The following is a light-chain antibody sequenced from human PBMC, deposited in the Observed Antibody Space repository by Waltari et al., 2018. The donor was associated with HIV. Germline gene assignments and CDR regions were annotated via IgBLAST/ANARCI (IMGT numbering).Light chain of an antibody. CDR2: TTS. CDR3: QQSYTSPHT. CDR1: QSISKY. J-gene: IGKJ2*01. Sequence: IQMTQSPSSLSASVGDGVTIPCRASQSISKYLTWYQHKPGKAPKLLLQTTSSLQRGVPSRFRGSGSGTDFTLTISNLQFEDFATYYCQQSYTSPHTFGQGTNLEI. V-gene: IGKV1-39*01.